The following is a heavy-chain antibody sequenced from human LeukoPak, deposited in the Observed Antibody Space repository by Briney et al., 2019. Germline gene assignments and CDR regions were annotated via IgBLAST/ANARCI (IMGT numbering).Heavy chain of an antibody. CDR2: IQNDGKNK. Sequence: GGSLRLSCAASGFTFSSHGMHWVRQAPGKGLEWVAFIQNDGKNKEYADSVKGRLTISRDNSKNTLYLQMNSLTVEDTAVYYCARDWGTSSLYLVNWGQGTLVTVSS. D-gene: IGHD6-6*01. V-gene: IGHV3-30*02. J-gene: IGHJ4*02. CDR1: GFTFSSHG. CDR3: ARDWGTSSLYLVN.